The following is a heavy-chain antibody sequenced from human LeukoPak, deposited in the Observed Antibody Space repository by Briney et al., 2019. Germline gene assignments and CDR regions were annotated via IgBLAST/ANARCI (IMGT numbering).Heavy chain of an antibody. D-gene: IGHD1-14*01. Sequence: SETLSLTCTVSGGSISSSSYYWGWIRQPPGRGLEWIGRIYYSGRTYYNPSLKSRVTISVDTSKNQFSLKLSSVTAADTAVYYCARQGRGGNRNFDYWGQGTLVTVSS. V-gene: IGHV4-39*01. J-gene: IGHJ4*02. CDR2: IYYSGRT. CDR1: GGSISSSSYY. CDR3: ARQGRGGNRNFDY.